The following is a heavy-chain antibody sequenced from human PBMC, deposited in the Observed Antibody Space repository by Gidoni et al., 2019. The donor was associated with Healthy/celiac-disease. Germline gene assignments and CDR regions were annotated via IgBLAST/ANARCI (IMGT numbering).Heavy chain of an antibody. J-gene: IGHJ4*02. CDR1: GGSFSGYY. CDR3: ARGVWGSYRHFDY. D-gene: IGHD3-16*02. Sequence: QVQLQQWGAGLLKPSETLSLTCAVYGGSFSGYYWSWIRQPPGKGLEWIGEINHSGSTNYNPSLKSRVTISVDTSKNQFSLKLSSVTAADTAVYYCARGVWGSYRHFDYWGQGTLVTVSS. V-gene: IGHV4-34*01. CDR2: INHSGST.